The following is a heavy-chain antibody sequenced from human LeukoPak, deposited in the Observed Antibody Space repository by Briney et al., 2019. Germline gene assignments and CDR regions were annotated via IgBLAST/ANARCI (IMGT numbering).Heavy chain of an antibody. Sequence: GGSLRLSCAASGFAITSYAMHWVRQAPGKGLEWVAVISYHGSSQYYADSVKGRFTISRDTLKNTLYLQMFSLRPEDTAIYYCARAGPNDHRFDYWGQGTLVAVSS. J-gene: IGHJ4*02. D-gene: IGHD1-1*01. CDR2: ISYHGSSQ. CDR3: ARAGPNDHRFDY. CDR1: GFAITSYA. V-gene: IGHV3-30-3*01.